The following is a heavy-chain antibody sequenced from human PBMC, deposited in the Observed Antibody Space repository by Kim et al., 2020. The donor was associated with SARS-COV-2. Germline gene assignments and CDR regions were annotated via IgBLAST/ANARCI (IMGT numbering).Heavy chain of an antibody. CDR1: GGSISSSSYY. V-gene: IGHV4-39*01. Sequence: SETLSLTCTVSGGSISSSSYYWGWIRQPPGKGLEWIGSIYYSGSTYYNPSLKSRVTISVDTSKNQFSLKLSSVTAADTAVYYCASPGGSSGGTGYYYYYMDVWGKGTTVTVSS. J-gene: IGHJ6*03. D-gene: IGHD6-19*01. CDR3: ASPGGSSGGTGYYYYYMDV. CDR2: IYYSGST.